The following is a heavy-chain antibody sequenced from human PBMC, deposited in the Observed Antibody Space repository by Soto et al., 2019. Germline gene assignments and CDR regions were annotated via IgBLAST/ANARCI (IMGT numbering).Heavy chain of an antibody. CDR2: ISTNSRTI. D-gene: IGHD1-26*01. J-gene: IGHJ4*02. V-gene: IGHV3-48*02. Sequence: EVQLVESGGGLVQPGGSLRLSCMASGFTFSSYSMNWVRQAPGKGLEWVSYISTNSRTIHYADSVKGRFTISRDNAKNSLYLQMNSLRDEDTAVYYCARDFAWAFDYWGQGTLLTVSP. CDR3: ARDFAWAFDY. CDR1: GFTFSSYS.